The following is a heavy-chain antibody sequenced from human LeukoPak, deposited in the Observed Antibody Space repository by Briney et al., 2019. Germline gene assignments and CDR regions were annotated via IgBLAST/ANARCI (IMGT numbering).Heavy chain of an antibody. Sequence: GGSLRLSCAACGCIFDEYAMHWVRQAPARGLEWVSLISWDGGSTYYADSVKGRFTISRDNSKNSLYLQTNSMRTEDRALSTCPRLCGTGPYYYYYMDVCGKGTTVTVSS. J-gene: IGHJ6*03. CDR3: PRLCGTGPYYYYYMDV. CDR2: ISWDGGST. CDR1: GCIFDEYA. V-gene: IGHV3-43*02.